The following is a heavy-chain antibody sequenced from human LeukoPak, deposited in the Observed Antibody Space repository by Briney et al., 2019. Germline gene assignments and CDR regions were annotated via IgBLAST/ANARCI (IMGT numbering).Heavy chain of an antibody. CDR3: AKDSAFYYIDV. CDR2: IRYNGNNQ. CDR1: GFTFNNYG. Sequence: GGSLRLSCAASGFTFNNYGMHWVRQAPGKGLEWVAFIRYNGNNQYYAASVKGRFTTSRDNSKNTLYLQMNSLKGDDTAVYYCAKDSAFYYIDVWGKGTTVIISS. D-gene: IGHD3-10*01. J-gene: IGHJ6*03. V-gene: IGHV3-30*02.